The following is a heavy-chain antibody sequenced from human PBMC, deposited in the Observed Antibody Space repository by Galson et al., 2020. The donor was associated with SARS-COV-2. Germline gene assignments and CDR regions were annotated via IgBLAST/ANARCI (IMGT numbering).Heavy chain of an antibody. V-gene: IGHV3-9*01. CDR3: AKDRGSTRGSPLGLFFDY. CDR1: GFTFDDYA. D-gene: IGHD2-2*01. CDR2: ISWNSGSI. Sequence: GGSLRLSCAASGFTFDDYAMHWVRQAPGKGLEWVSGISWNSGSIGYADSVKGRFTISRDNAKNSLYLQMNSLRAEDTALYYCAKDRGSTRGSPLGLFFDYWGQGTLVTVSS. J-gene: IGHJ4*02.